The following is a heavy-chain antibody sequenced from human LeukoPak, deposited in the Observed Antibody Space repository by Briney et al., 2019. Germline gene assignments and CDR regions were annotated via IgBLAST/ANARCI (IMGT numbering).Heavy chain of an antibody. J-gene: IGHJ3*02. CDR2: ISAYNGNT. CDR1: GYTFTSYG. D-gene: IGHD2-2*01. V-gene: IGHV1-18*01. CDR3: AREWYCSSTSCPPHAFDI. Sequence: ASVKVSCKASGYTFTSYGTSWVRKAPGQGLEWMGWISAYNGNTNYAQKLQGRVTMTTDTSTSTAYMELRSLRSDDTAVYYCAREWYCSSTSCPPHAFDIWGQGTMVTVSS.